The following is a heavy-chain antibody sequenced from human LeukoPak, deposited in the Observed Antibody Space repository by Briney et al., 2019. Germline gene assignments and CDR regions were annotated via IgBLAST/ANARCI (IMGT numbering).Heavy chain of an antibody. CDR1: GYTFTSYG. J-gene: IGHJ5*02. Sequence: ASVKVSXKASGYTFTSYGISWVRQAPGQGLEWMGWISAYNGNTNYAQKLQGRVTMTTDTSTSTAYMELRSLRSDDTAVYYCARDPSIAAAGGWFDPWGQGTLVTVSS. V-gene: IGHV1-18*01. D-gene: IGHD6-13*01. CDR3: ARDPSIAAAGGWFDP. CDR2: ISAYNGNT.